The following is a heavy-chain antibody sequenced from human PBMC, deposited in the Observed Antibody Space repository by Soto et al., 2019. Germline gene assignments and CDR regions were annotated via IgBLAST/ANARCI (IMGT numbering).Heavy chain of an antibody. J-gene: IGHJ5*02. CDR2: TYYRSKWYN. Sequence: SQTLSLTCAISVDSVSSNSTAWNWSRRAPSRGLEWLGRTYYRSKWYNDYAVSVKSRITINPDTSKNQFSLQLNSVTPEDTAVYYCARAPSSSWYRGWFDPWGQGTLVTVSS. CDR3: ARAPSSSWYRGWFDP. D-gene: IGHD6-13*01. V-gene: IGHV6-1*01. CDR1: VDSVSSNSTA.